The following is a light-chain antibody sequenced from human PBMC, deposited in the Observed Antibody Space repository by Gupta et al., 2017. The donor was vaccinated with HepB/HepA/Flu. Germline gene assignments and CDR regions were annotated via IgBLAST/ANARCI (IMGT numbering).Light chain of an antibody. Sequence: DIQMTHSPSSVSASVGDRATITCRASRLMNTCLGWYQQNPGSAPKLLIFTPSNLESGVPSTLSGSRSGRDFTLTIRSMKPEDFVTYYCHQGATFPITFGGGTKVDIK. CDR3: HQGATFPIT. CDR2: TPS. J-gene: IGKJ4*01. CDR1: RLMNTC. V-gene: IGKV1-12*01.